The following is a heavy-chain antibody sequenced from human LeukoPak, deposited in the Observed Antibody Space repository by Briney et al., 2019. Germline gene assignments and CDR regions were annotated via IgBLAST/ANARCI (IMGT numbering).Heavy chain of an antibody. V-gene: IGHV3-48*03. CDR3: ARCRDIGTYNLLRD. CDR2: ISSTGNTI. D-gene: IGHD1-26*01. CDR1: EFTFRSYE. J-gene: IGHJ4*02. Sequence: GGSLRLSCAASEFTFRSYEMNWVRXAPGKXXEWISYISSTGNTIYYVDSVQGRFTISRDNSKNTLYLQMNSLRAEDTAVYYCARCRDIGTYNLLRDWGQGSLVIVSS.